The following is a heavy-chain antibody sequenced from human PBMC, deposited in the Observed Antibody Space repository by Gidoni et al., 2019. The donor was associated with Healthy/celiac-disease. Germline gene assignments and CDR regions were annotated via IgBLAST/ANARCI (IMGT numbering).Heavy chain of an antibody. V-gene: IGHV1-46*01. CDR3: ARGPPSQYCSSTSCYYYYGMDV. CDR2: SNPSGGST. CDR1: GYTFPSYY. Sequence: QVQLVQSGAEVKKPGASVKVSCKASGYTFPSYYMHWVRQAPGQGLEWMGISNPSGGSTSYAQKFQGRVTMTRDTSTSTVYMELSSLRSEDTAVYYCARGPPSQYCSSTSCYYYYGMDVWGQGTTVTVSS. D-gene: IGHD2-2*01. J-gene: IGHJ6*02.